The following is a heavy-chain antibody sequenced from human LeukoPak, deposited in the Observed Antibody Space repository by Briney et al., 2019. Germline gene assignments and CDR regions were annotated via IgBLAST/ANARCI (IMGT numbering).Heavy chain of an antibody. D-gene: IGHD6-19*01. J-gene: IGHJ3*02. V-gene: IGHV3-23*01. CDR3: AKGNLGGMAGVEGDAFDI. CDR1: GFTFSSYS. Sequence: GGSLRLSCAASGFTFSSYSMSWVRQAPGKGLEWVSAISGSGGSTYYADSVKGRFTISRDNSKNTLYLQMNSLRAEDTAVYYCAKGNLGGMAGVEGDAFDIWGQGTMVTVSS. CDR2: ISGSGGST.